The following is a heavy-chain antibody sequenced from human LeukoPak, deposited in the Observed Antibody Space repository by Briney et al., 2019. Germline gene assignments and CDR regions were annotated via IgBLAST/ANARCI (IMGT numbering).Heavy chain of an antibody. J-gene: IGHJ5*02. CDR3: ARDHDFWSGRGPWFDP. CDR1: GFTFSSYA. V-gene: IGHV3-64*01. Sequence: PGGSLRLSCAASGFTFSSYAMQGVRQAPGKGLEYVSAISSNGGSTDYANSVKTRFTISKDNYKNTLYLQMGSLRAEDRAVYYCARDHDFWSGRGPWFDPWGQGTLVTVSS. CDR2: ISSNGGST. D-gene: IGHD3-3*01.